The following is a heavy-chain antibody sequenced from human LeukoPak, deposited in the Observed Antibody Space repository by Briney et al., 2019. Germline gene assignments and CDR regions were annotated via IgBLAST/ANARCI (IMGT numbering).Heavy chain of an antibody. CDR1: GFTFSSYA. CDR2: ISGSGGST. Sequence: GGSLRLSCAASGFTFSSYAMSWVRQAPGKGLEWVSAISGSGGSTYYADSVKGRFTISRDNSKNTLYLQMNSLRAEDTAVYYCAKVGAGYYYYYMDVWGKGTTVTVSS. D-gene: IGHD3-10*01. CDR3: AKVGAGYYYYYMDV. V-gene: IGHV3-23*01. J-gene: IGHJ6*03.